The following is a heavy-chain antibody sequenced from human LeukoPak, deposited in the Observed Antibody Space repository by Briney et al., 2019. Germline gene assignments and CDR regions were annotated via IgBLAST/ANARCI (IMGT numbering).Heavy chain of an antibody. D-gene: IGHD5-12*01. CDR2: ISYDGTNT. J-gene: IGHJ4*02. Sequence: PGRSLRLSRAASGFTFSSYPMHWVRQAPGKGLEWVSLISYDGTNTYYGDSVRGRFTISRDNSKNTLYLQVSSLRAEDTAIYYCARAIRFNSGYEYWGQGTLVTVSS. CDR3: ARAIRFNSGYEY. V-gene: IGHV3-30-3*01. CDR1: GFTFSSYP.